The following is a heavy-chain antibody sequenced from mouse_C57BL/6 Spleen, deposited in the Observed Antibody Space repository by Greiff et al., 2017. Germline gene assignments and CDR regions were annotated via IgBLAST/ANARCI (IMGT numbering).Heavy chain of an antibody. CDR2: IDPSDSET. V-gene: IGHV1-52*01. Sequence: QVQLQQPGAELVRPGSSVKLSCKASGYTFTSYWMHWVKQRPIQGLEWIGNIDPSDSETHYNQKFKDKATLTVDKSSSTAYMQLSRLASEDSAVYYCARYGTTGGVDYWGQGTSVTVSS. D-gene: IGHD1-1*01. J-gene: IGHJ4*01. CDR1: GYTFTSYW. CDR3: ARYGTTGGVDY.